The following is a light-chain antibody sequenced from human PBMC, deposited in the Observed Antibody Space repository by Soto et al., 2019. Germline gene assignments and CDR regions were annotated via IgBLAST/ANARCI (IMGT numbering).Light chain of an antibody. CDR2: DVS. V-gene: IGLV2-14*01. J-gene: IGLJ2*01. CDR1: SRDVGAYNY. Sequence: QSALTQPASVSGSPGQSITISCTGTSRDVGAYNYVSWYQQHPGKAPKLMIYDVSDRPSGVSNRFSGSKSGNTASLTISGLQAEDKADYFCSSYTNSRTLVFGGGTKLTVL. CDR3: SSYTNSRTLV.